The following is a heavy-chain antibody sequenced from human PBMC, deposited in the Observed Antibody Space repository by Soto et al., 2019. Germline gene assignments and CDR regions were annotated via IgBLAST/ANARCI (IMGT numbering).Heavy chain of an antibody. CDR1: GYTFTSYG. V-gene: IGHV1-18*04. CDR3: AREAGWQRMVPYD. D-gene: IGHD6-25*01. Sequence: QVQLVQSGTEVKKPGASVNVSCKAFGYTFTSYGFSWVRQVPGQGLEWLGWISAFNGDTQYAQTMKGRLTVTTDTSTTTVHRELRSLTPADTAVYYCAREAGWQRMVPYDWGQGILVTVSS. J-gene: IGHJ4*02. CDR2: ISAFNGDT.